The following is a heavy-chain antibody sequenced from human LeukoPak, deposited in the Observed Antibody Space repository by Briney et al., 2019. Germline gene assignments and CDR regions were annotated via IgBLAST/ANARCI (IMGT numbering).Heavy chain of an antibody. D-gene: IGHD3-10*01. CDR1: GYTFTGYF. Sequence: ASVRVSFKASGYTFTGYFIHWVRQAPGQGLEWMGWIGPNTGGTNYAQKFQGRVTMTRDRSTSTAYMEVRRLTSDDTALYYCARTSTSGFGEFFDGMDVWGQGTTVTVSS. CDR3: ARTSTSGFGEFFDGMDV. J-gene: IGHJ6*02. V-gene: IGHV1-2*02. CDR2: IGPNTGGT.